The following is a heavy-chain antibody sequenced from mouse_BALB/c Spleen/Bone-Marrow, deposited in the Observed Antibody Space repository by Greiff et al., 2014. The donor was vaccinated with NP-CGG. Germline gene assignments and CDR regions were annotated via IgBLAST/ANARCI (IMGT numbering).Heavy chain of an antibody. V-gene: IGHV14-3*02. Sequence: EVKLVESGAELVKPGASVKLSCTASGFNIKDTYMHWVKQRPEQGLEWIGRIDPANGNTKYDPKFQGKATITADTSSNTAYLQLSSLTSEDTAVYCCAIYYYGSSGFAYWGQGTLVTVSA. CDR3: AIYYYGSSGFAY. CDR1: GFNIKDTY. D-gene: IGHD1-1*01. J-gene: IGHJ3*01. CDR2: IDPANGNT.